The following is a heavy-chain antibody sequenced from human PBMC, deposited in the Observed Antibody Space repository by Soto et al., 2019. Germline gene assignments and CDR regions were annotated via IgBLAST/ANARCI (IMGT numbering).Heavy chain of an antibody. CDR1: GFTFSSYD. J-gene: IGHJ2*01. CDR3: ARGELGIVRSYWYFDL. D-gene: IGHD7-27*01. CDR2: IGTAGDT. Sequence: EVQLVESGGGLVQPGGSLRLSCAASGFTFSSYDMHWVRQATGKGLEWVSAIGTAGDTYYPGSVKGRFTISREDAKNSLYLQMNSLRAGDTAVYYCARGELGIVRSYWYFDLRGRGTLVTVYS. V-gene: IGHV3-13*04.